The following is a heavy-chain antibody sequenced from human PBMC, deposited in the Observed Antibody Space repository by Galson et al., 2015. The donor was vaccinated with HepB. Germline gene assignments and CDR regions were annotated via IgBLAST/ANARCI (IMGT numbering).Heavy chain of an antibody. V-gene: IGHV6-1*01. CDR1: GDSVSSNSAA. CDR2: TFYRSKWYN. Sequence: CAISGDSVSSNSAAWNCIRQSPSRGLEWLGRTFYRSKWYNDYAVSLKSRININPDTSKNQFSLQLHSVTPDDAAVYYCARDSDWNHDRRGVGFDYWGQGTLVIVSS. D-gene: IGHD3-10*01. CDR3: ARDSDWNHDRRGVGFDY. J-gene: IGHJ4*02.